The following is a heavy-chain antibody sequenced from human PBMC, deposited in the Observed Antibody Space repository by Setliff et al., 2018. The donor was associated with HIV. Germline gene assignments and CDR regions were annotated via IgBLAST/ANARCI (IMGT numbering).Heavy chain of an antibody. CDR3: ARRRPPPSGLYSAYYMDV. J-gene: IGHJ6*03. CDR1: GGSISTYH. CDR2: IYKSGST. Sequence: SETLSLTCSVSGGSISTYHWSWIRQPPGKGLEWIGYIYKSGSTNYSPSLKSRVTISPGTSKNQFPLKLTSVTAADTAVYYCARRRPPPSGLYSAYYMDVWGTGTTVTVSS. V-gene: IGHV4-59*08. D-gene: IGHD1-26*01.